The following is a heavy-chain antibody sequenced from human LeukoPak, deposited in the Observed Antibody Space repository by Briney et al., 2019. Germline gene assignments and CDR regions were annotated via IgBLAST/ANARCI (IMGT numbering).Heavy chain of an antibody. CDR1: GFTFSSYG. Sequence: TGGSLRLSCAAFGFTFSSYGMHWVRQAPGKGLEWVAFIRYDGSNKYYADSVKGRFTISRDNSKNTLYLQMNSLRAEDTAVYYCAKDSSRIAVELVGPHYWGQGTLVTVSS. CDR2: IRYDGSNK. D-gene: IGHD6-19*01. J-gene: IGHJ4*02. CDR3: AKDSSRIAVELVGPHY. V-gene: IGHV3-30*02.